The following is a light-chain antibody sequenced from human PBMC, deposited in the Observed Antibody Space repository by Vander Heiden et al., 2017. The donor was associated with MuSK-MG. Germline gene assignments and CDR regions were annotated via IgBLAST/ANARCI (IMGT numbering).Light chain of an antibody. V-gene: IGLV2-23*02. Sequence: QSALTQPASVSGSPGQSITVSCTGTRRDIGKYSLVSWYQHHAGKAPKLMIYEVTKRPSGVSSRFSGSKSGNTASLTISGLQAEDEADYYCCSYAGDSTYVFGIGTKVTVL. CDR2: EVT. J-gene: IGLJ1*01. CDR3: CSYAGDSTYV. CDR1: RRDIGKYSL.